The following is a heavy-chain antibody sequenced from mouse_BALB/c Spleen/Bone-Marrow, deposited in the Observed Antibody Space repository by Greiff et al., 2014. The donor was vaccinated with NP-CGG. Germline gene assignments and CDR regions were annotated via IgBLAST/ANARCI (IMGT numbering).Heavy chain of an antibody. J-gene: IGHJ3*01. CDR1: GYTFSSYW. D-gene: IGHD2-3*01. CDR3: ARGGYDTSIFAY. V-gene: IGHV1-9*01. Sequence: QVQLQQSGAELMKPGASVKISCKATGYTFSSYWIEWVKQRPGHGLEGIGEILPGSGSTHYNEKFKDTATFTADTSSNTAYMQLSSLTSEDSAVYYCARGGYDTSIFAYWGQGTLVTVSA. CDR2: ILPGSGST.